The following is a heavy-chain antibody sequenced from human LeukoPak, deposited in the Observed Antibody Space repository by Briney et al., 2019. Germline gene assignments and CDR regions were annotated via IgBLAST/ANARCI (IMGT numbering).Heavy chain of an antibody. Sequence: SETLSLTCTVSGGSISSYYWSWIRQPPGKGLEWIGYIYYSGSTNYNPSLKSRVTISVDTSKNQFSLKLSSVTAADTAVYYCARGVPVGATEYYFDYWGQGTLVTVSS. J-gene: IGHJ4*02. CDR1: GGSISSYY. CDR3: ARGVPVGATEYYFDY. V-gene: IGHV4-59*01. D-gene: IGHD1-26*01. CDR2: IYYSGST.